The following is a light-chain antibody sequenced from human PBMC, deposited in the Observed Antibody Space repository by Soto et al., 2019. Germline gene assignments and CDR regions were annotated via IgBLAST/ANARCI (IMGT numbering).Light chain of an antibody. Sequence: DIVLTQSPATLSLSLGERATISCRASQSVSSSYLACYQQKPGQAPMLLIYAASISATGIPDRFSGSGSGTDFTLTISRLQPEDFAAYYCQQYGSLPITFGEGTQVEIK. CDR2: AAS. J-gene: IGKJ4*01. CDR3: QQYGSLPIT. V-gene: IGKV3-20*01. CDR1: QSVSSSY.